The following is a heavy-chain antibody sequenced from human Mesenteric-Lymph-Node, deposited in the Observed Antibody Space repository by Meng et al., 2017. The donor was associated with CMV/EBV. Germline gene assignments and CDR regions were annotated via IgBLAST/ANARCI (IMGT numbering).Heavy chain of an antibody. Sequence: SVKVSCKASGSTFSTYTISWVRQAPGQGLEWMGGIIPMFNKAKYAQNFQDRVTLTTDESTSTAYIELSSLRSEDTAVYYCARDLYSGSYHYYGMDVWGQGTTVTVSS. CDR2: IIPMFNKA. D-gene: IGHD1-26*01. J-gene: IGHJ6*02. V-gene: IGHV1-69*05. CDR1: GSTFSTYT. CDR3: ARDLYSGSYHYYGMDV.